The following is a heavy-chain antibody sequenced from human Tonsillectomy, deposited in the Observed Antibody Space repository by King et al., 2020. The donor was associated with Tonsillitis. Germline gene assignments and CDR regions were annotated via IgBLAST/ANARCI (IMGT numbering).Heavy chain of an antibody. J-gene: IGHJ6*02. CDR1: GFSFRNYG. CDR3: AKEIAAAGDSYYSYGMDV. CDR2: IPYDGSNK. Sequence: EQLVQSGGGVVQPGRSLRLSCAASGFSFRNYGIHWVRQAPGKGLEWVAIIPYDGSNKYYADSVKGRLTVSRDNSKNTLYLQMNSLRGEDTAVYYCAKEIAAAGDSYYSYGMDVWGQGTAVTVSS. V-gene: IGHV3-30*18. D-gene: IGHD6-13*01.